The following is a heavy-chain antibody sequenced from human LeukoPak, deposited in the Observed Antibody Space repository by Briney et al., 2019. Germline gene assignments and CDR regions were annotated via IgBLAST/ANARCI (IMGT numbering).Heavy chain of an antibody. CDR3: ARLKRMVRGVIRNIYYYYYMDV. V-gene: IGHV4-34*01. Sequence: SETLSLTCAVYGGSFSGCYWSWIRQPPGKGLEWIGEINHSGSTNYNPSLKSRDTISVDTPKNQFSLKLSSVTAADTAVYYCARLKRMVRGVIRNIYYYYYMDVWGKGTTVTISS. J-gene: IGHJ6*03. CDR1: GGSFSGCY. D-gene: IGHD3-10*01. CDR2: INHSGST.